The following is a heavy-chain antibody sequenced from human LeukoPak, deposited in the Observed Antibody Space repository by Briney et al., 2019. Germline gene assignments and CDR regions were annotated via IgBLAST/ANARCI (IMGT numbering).Heavy chain of an antibody. CDR3: AKVGAYSSSWYGQYYFDY. J-gene: IGHJ4*02. V-gene: IGHV3-23*01. CDR1: GFTFSSYA. Sequence: PGGSLRLSCAASGFTFSSYAMSWVRQAPGKGLEGVSAISGSGGSTYYADSVKGRFTISRDNSKNTLYLQMNSLRAEDTAVYYCAKVGAYSSSWYGQYYFDYWGQGTLVTVSS. CDR2: ISGSGGST. D-gene: IGHD6-13*01.